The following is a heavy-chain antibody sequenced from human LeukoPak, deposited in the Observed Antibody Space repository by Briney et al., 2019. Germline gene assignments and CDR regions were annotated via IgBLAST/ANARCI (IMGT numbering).Heavy chain of an antibody. Sequence: GGPLRLSCSASGFXFSYYAMHWVSQAPGKGPEYVLDISRNGGSTYYADYVKGRFTSSRDNSKNTVFLQMSSLRTEDTAVFYCVKDHCSGGSCYGFDIWGQGTVVTVSS. D-gene: IGHD2-15*01. J-gene: IGHJ3*02. CDR1: GFXFSYYA. CDR2: ISRNGGST. CDR3: VKDHCSGGSCYGFDI. V-gene: IGHV3-64D*06.